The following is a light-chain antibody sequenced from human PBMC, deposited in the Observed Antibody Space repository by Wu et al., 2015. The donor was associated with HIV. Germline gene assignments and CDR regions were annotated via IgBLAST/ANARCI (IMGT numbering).Light chain of an antibody. CDR2: GAS. V-gene: IGKV3-20*01. J-gene: IGKJ1*01. CDR1: QSISSTY. CDR3: QQYDNWPPWT. Sequence: EIVLTQSPGTLSLSPGERATLSCRVSQSISSTYLAWYQQKPGQAPRLLIFGASSRATGIPDRFSGSVSGTEFTLTISSLQSEDFAVYYCQQYDNWPPWTFGQGTKVEIK.